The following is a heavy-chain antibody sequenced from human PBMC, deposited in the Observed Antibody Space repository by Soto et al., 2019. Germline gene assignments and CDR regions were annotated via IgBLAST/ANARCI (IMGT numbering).Heavy chain of an antibody. CDR1: GFTFSSYW. J-gene: IGHJ4*02. V-gene: IGHV3-74*01. D-gene: IGHD3-16*01. CDR2: INSDGSST. Sequence: EVQLVESGGGLVQPGGSLRLSCAASGFTFSSYWMHWVRQAPEKGLMWVSHINSDGSSTTYADSVKGRFTISRDNAKNTLFLQMNSLRADDTAVYSCVRDDVCVGIASWCLETLVTVSS. CDR3: VRDDVCVGIAS.